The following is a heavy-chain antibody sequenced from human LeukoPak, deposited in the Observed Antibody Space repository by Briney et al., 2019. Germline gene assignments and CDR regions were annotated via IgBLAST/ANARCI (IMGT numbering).Heavy chain of an antibody. CDR1: GFTFSSYG. CDR2: ISYDGSNK. D-gene: IGHD6-13*01. V-gene: IGHV3-30*18. J-gene: IGHJ4*02. Sequence: GGSLRLSCAASGFTFSSYGMHWVRQAPGKGLEWVAVISYDGSNKYYADSVKGRFTISRDNSKNTLYLQMNSLRAEDTAVYYCAKGAQQLARRLDHFDYWGQGTLVTVSS. CDR3: AKGAQQLARRLDHFDY.